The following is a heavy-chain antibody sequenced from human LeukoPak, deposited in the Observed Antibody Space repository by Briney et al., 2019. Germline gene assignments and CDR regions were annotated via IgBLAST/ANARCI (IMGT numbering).Heavy chain of an antibody. CDR2: INHSGST. J-gene: IGHJ4*02. Sequence: SETLSLTCAVYGGSFSGYYWSWIRQPPGKGLEWIGEINHSGSTYCNPSLKSRVTISVDTSKNQFSLKLSSVTAADTAVYYCARGPFRNGYNPWGQGTLVTVSS. CDR3: ARGPFRNGYNP. D-gene: IGHD5-12*01. V-gene: IGHV4-34*01. CDR1: GGSFSGYY.